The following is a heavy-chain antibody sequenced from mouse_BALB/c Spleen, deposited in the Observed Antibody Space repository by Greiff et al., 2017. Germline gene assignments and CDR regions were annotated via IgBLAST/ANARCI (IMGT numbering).Heavy chain of an antibody. CDR1: GYSITSDYA. J-gene: IGHJ3*01. D-gene: IGHD2-10*01. Sequence: EVKLQESGPGLVKPSQSLSLTCTVTGYSITSDYAWNWIRQFPGNKLEWMGYISYSGSTSYNPSLKSRISITRDTSKNQFFLQLNSVTTEDTATYYCARGTYYGAWFAYWGQGTLVTVSA. CDR3: ARGTYYGAWFAY. CDR2: ISYSGST. V-gene: IGHV3-2*02.